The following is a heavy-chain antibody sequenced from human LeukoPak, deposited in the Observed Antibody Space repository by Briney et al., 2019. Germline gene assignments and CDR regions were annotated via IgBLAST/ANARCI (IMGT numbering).Heavy chain of an antibody. V-gene: IGHV3-30*02. Sequence: GGPLRLSCAASRFTFSRYGMHWVREAPGRGLEWVAFIRYDGSNKYYVDSVKGRFTISRDNSKNTLYLQMNSLRAEDTAVYYCAKGGIVGVFFDYWGQGTLVTVSS. CDR3: AKGGIVGVFFDY. J-gene: IGHJ4*02. CDR2: IRYDGSNK. CDR1: RFTFSRYG. D-gene: IGHD1-26*01.